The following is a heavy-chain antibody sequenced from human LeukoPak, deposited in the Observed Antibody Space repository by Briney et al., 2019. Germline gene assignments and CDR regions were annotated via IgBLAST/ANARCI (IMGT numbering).Heavy chain of an antibody. D-gene: IGHD2-2*02. CDR1: GYSFTSYW. Sequence: GESLKISCKGSGYSFTSYWIGWVRQMPGKGLEWMGIIYPGDSDTRYSPSFQGQVTISADKSISTAYLRWSSLKASDTAMYYCARGEGYCSSTSCYTGSDYWGQGTLVTVSS. V-gene: IGHV5-51*01. J-gene: IGHJ4*02. CDR3: ARGEGYCSSTSCYTGSDY. CDR2: IYPGDSDT.